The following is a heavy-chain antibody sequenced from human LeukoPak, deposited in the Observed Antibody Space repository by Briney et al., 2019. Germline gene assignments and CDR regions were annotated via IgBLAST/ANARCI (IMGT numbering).Heavy chain of an antibody. Sequence: QSGGSLRLSCAASGFTCSTYAMNWVRQVPGKGLEWISYISSSRGNAIHYADSVRGRFTISRDDAKNSLYLQMYSLRVEDTAVYYCAKEVAGHDTVWLHAFDVWGQGAMVTVSS. J-gene: IGHJ3*01. D-gene: IGHD3-9*01. CDR2: ISSSRGNAI. CDR3: AKEVAGHDTVWLHAFDV. V-gene: IGHV3-48*04. CDR1: GFTCSTYA.